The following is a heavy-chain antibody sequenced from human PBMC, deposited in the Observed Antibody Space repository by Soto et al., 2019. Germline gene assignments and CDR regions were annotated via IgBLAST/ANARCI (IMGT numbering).Heavy chain of an antibody. J-gene: IGHJ6*02. Sequence: QVQLQESGPGLVKPSQTLSLTCTVSGGSISRGGYYWSWIRQHPGKGLEWIGYIYYSGSTYYNPSLKSRVTISVDTSKNQFSLKLSSVTAADTAVYYCARSTSKGYGMDVWGQGTTVTVSS. CDR3: ARSTSKGYGMDV. V-gene: IGHV4-31*03. CDR1: GGSISRGGYY. D-gene: IGHD4-4*01. CDR2: IYYSGST.